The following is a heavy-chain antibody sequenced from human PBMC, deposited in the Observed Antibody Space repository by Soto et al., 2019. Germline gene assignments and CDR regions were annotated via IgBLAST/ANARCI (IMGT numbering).Heavy chain of an antibody. J-gene: IGHJ5*02. CDR3: ASLRRIPIFGVVTSAWFDP. Sequence: SETLSLTCTVSRGSIISSSYYWGWIRQPPGKGLEWIGGIYYSGSTYYNPSLKSRVTISVDATKNQFSLKLSSVTAEDTSMYYCASLRRIPIFGVVTSAWFDPWGQGTLITVSS. CDR1: RGSIISSSYY. CDR2: IYYSGST. D-gene: IGHD3-3*01. V-gene: IGHV4-39*01.